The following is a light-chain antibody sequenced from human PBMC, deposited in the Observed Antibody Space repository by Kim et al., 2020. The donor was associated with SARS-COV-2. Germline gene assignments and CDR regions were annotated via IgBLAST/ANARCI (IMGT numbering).Light chain of an antibody. CDR2: GAS. J-gene: IGKJ1*01. Sequence: EIVLTQSPGTLSLSPGERATLSCRASQSVSSNYLAWYQQKPGQAPRLLIYGASCRATGIPDRFSGSGSGTDFTLTITRLEPEDFAVYYCQQYSSSPATFGQGTKVDIK. CDR1: QSVSSNY. V-gene: IGKV3-20*01. CDR3: QQYSSSPAT.